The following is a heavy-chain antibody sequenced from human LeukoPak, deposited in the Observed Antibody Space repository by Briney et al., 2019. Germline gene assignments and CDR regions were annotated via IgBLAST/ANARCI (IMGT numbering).Heavy chain of an antibody. CDR2: IYPPDSTT. V-gene: IGHV5-51*01. CDR3: ARAGVTAGRGLYSDF. CDR1: GYRFSTYW. J-gene: IGHJ4*02. D-gene: IGHD2-21*01. Sequence: GESLKISCHVSGYRFSTYWIYWVRQMPGQGLEWVGIIYPPDSTTKYSPSFEGQVTMSADMSIGAAYLQWTSLKASDTGIYFCARAGVTAGRGLYSDFWGQGTLVTVSS.